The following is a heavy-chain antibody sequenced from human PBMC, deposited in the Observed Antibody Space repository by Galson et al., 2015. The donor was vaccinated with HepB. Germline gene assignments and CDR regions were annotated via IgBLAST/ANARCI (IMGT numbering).Heavy chain of an antibody. CDR1: GFTFNTYA. D-gene: IGHD3-3*01. V-gene: IGHV3-23*01. CDR2: ISGSGDSR. Sequence: SLRLSCAASGFTFNTYAMSWVRQAPGKGLEWVSKISGSGDSRFHADSVMGRFTISRDNSRNTLYLQMNSLRAEDTAVYYCAKGGVSHSDFWSGQLGAFDIWGQGTAVTVSS. J-gene: IGHJ3*02. CDR3: AKGGVSHSDFWSGQLGAFDI.